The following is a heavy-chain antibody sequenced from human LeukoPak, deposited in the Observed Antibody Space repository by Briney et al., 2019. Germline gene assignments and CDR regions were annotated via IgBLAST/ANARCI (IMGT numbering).Heavy chain of an antibody. D-gene: IGHD3-10*01. CDR1: GGSISSYY. Sequence: PSETLSLTCTVSGGSISSYYWSWIRQPAGKGLEWIGRIYTSGSTNYNPSLKSRVTMSVDTSKNQFSLKLSSVTAADTAVYYCARGPMVRGVIVESWFDPWGQGTLVTVSS. V-gene: IGHV4-4*07. J-gene: IGHJ5*02. CDR3: ARGPMVRGVIVESWFDP. CDR2: IYTSGST.